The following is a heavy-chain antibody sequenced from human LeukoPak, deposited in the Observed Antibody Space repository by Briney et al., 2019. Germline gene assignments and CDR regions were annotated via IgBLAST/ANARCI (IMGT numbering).Heavy chain of an antibody. J-gene: IGHJ4*02. V-gene: IGHV3-23*01. Sequence: GGSLTLSCAASGFTFSSYAMSWVRQAPGKGLEWVSAISGSGGSTYYADSVKGRFTISRDNSKNTLYLQMNSLRAEDTAVYYCAKAPRRVVTAIYFDYWGQGTLVTVSS. D-gene: IGHD2-21*02. CDR3: AKAPRRVVTAIYFDY. CDR1: GFTFSSYA. CDR2: ISGSGGST.